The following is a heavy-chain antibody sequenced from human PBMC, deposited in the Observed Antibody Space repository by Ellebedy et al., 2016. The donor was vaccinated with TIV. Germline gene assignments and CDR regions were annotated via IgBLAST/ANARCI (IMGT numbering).Heavy chain of an antibody. D-gene: IGHD3-10*01. J-gene: IGHJ4*02. CDR2: IWYDGSNK. Sequence: PGGSLRLSCAASGFTFSSYGMHRVRQAPGKGLEWVAVIWYDGSNKYYADSVKGRFTISRDNSKNTLYLQMNSLRAEDTAVYYCAAGYSMVRGVRTYFDYWGQGTLVTVSS. CDR1: GFTFSSYG. CDR3: AAGYSMVRGVRTYFDY. V-gene: IGHV3-33*08.